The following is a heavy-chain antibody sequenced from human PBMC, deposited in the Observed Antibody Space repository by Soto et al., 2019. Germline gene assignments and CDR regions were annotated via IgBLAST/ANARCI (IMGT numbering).Heavy chain of an antibody. CDR3: ARRGWGVTTDYYYYYMDV. V-gene: IGHV4-59*08. Sequence: TLSLTCTVSGGSISSYYWSWIRQPPGKGLEWIGYIYYSGSTNYNPSLKSRVTISVDTSKNQFSLKLSSVTAADTAVYYCARRGWGVTTDYYYYYMDVWGKGTTVTVSS. CDR2: IYYSGST. J-gene: IGHJ6*03. CDR1: GGSISSYY. D-gene: IGHD4-17*01.